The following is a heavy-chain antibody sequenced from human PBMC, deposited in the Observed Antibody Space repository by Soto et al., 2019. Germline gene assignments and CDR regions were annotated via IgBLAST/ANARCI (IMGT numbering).Heavy chain of an antibody. J-gene: IGHJ4*02. V-gene: IGHV3-7*03. Sequence: PVGSLSLSCASSGFTFSSYWMSWVRQAPGKGLEWVANIKQDGSEKYYVDSVKGRFTISRDNAKNSLYLQMNSLRAEDTAVYYCARDWSSSRAFDYWGQGTLVTVSS. CDR1: GFTFSSYW. CDR3: ARDWSSSRAFDY. CDR2: IKQDGSEK. D-gene: IGHD6-6*01.